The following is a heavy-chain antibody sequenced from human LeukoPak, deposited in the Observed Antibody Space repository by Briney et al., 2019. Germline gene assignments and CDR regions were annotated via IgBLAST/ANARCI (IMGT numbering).Heavy chain of an antibody. J-gene: IGHJ4*02. CDR1: GGSISSGSYN. V-gene: IGHV4-61*02. CDR3: AKSDFIVVVPAAMYY. Sequence: PSETLSLTCTVSGGSISSGSYNWSWIRQPAGKGLEWIGRIYTSGSTNYNPSLKSRVTISVDTSKNQFSLKLSSVTAADTAVYYCAKSDFIVVVPAAMYYWGQGTLVTVSS. D-gene: IGHD2-2*01. CDR2: IYTSGST.